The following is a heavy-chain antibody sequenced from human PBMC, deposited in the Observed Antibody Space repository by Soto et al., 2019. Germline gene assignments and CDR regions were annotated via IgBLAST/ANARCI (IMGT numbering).Heavy chain of an antibody. CDR3: ARAPTAGPGMITFGGFDY. J-gene: IGHJ4*02. CDR1: GGSISSYY. V-gene: IGHV4-59*01. D-gene: IGHD3-16*01. CDR2: IYYSGST. Sequence: SETLSLTCTVSGGSISSYYWSWIRQPPGKGLEWIGYIYYSGSTNYNPSLKSRVTISVDTSKNQFSLKLSSVTAADTAVYYCARAPTAGPGMITFGGFDYWGQGTLVTVSS.